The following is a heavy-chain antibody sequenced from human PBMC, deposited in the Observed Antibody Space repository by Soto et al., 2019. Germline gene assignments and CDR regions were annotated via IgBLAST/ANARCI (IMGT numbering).Heavy chain of an antibody. CDR2: IKTDASEK. Sequence: GGSLRLSCEASGFTLGSYWMSWVRQAPGKGLEWLATIKTDASEKKYVDSGKGRFTMSRDNAKNSLYLQMNSLRAEDTALYYCAKAAQLWRYYFDYWGQGTLVTVSS. CDR1: GFTLGSYW. V-gene: IGHV3-7*03. D-gene: IGHD5-18*01. J-gene: IGHJ4*02. CDR3: AKAAQLWRYYFDY.